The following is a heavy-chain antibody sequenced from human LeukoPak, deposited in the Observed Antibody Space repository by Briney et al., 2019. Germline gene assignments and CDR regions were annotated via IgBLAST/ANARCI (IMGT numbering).Heavy chain of an antibody. D-gene: IGHD1-26*01. CDR2: ISSSGSTI. Sequence: GGSLRLSCAASGFTFSSYEMNWVRQAPGKGLEWVSYISSSGSTIYYADSVKGRFTISRDNSKNTLYLQMNSLRAEDTAVYYCAKDLSDYGIYYDFDYWGQGTLVTVSS. J-gene: IGHJ4*02. V-gene: IGHV3-48*03. CDR3: AKDLSDYGIYYDFDY. CDR1: GFTFSSYE.